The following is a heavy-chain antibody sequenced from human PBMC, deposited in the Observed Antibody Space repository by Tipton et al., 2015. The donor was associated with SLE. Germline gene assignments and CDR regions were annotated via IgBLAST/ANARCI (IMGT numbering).Heavy chain of an antibody. J-gene: IGHJ4*02. CDR1: GGSITDFY. CDR2: MFYIGNS. D-gene: IGHD3-22*01. V-gene: IGHV4-59*01. Sequence: TLSLTCSVSGGSITDFYWSWLRKPPGKGLQWIGFMFYIGNSEYNPSLKSRVAISIDTSRSQFSLNLTSVTAADTAVYYCAKKKSGRTMIVGNNSFDYWGQGTLVTVSS. CDR3: AKKKSGRTMIVGNNSFDY.